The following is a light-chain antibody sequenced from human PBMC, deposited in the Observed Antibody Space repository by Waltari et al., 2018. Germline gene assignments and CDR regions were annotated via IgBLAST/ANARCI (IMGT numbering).Light chain of an antibody. CDR2: EVT. Sequence: QSALTPPAPVSGSPGQSITIPCTGTSSDVGVYNLVSWYQQHAGQVPILIIYEVTKRPAGFATRFSGSRSGNASSLTISGLQAEDEASYFCCSYAGTTSWLFGGGTKVTVL. CDR3: CSYAGTTSWL. J-gene: IGLJ3*02. V-gene: IGLV2-23*02. CDR1: SSDVGVYNL.